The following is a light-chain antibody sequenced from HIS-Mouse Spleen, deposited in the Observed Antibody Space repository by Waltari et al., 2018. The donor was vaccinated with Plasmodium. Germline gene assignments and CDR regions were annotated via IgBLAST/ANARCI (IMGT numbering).Light chain of an antibody. Sequence: QSALTQPASVSGSPGQSITISCPGTSSDVGGYNDVSWYQQHPGKAPKLMIYDVSNRPSGVSNRFSGSKSGNTASLTISGLQAEDEADYYCSSYTSSSTLYVVFGGGTKLTVL. V-gene: IGLV2-14*03. CDR2: DVS. CDR3: SSYTSSSTLYVV. J-gene: IGLJ2*01. CDR1: SSDVGGYND.